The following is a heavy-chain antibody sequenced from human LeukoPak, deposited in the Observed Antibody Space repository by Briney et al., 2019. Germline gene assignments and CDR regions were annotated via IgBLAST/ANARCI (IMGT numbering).Heavy chain of an antibody. Sequence: ASVKVSCKASGGTFSSYAISWVRQAPGQGLEWMGGIIPILGTANYAQKFQGRVTITADESTSTAYMELSSLRSEDTAVYYCARESSTGDYCSGGSCYSGFEYFQHWGQGTLVTVSS. CDR2: IIPILGTA. J-gene: IGHJ1*01. CDR3: ARESSTGDYCSGGSCYSGFEYFQH. CDR1: GGTFSSYA. D-gene: IGHD2-15*01. V-gene: IGHV1-69*13.